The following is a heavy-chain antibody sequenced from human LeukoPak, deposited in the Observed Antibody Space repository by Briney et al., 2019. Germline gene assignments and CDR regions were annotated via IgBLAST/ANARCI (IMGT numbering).Heavy chain of an antibody. CDR3: ARHGSSYSFDC. J-gene: IGHJ4*02. CDR1: GGSINGYY. V-gene: IGHV4-59*08. CDR2: ISYSGST. Sequence: SETLSLSCTVAGGSINGYYWSWIRQPPGKGLEWIDYISYSGSTNYNPSLKSRVTISVDTSMNQFSLRLSSVTAADTAVYYCARHGSSYSFDCWGQGTLVTVSS. D-gene: IGHD6-13*01.